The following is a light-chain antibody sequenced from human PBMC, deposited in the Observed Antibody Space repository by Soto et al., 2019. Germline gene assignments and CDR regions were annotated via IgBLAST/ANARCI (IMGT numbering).Light chain of an antibody. CDR1: SSDVGGYNY. V-gene: IGLV2-14*01. J-gene: IGLJ1*01. CDR3: SSYTSSSTC. CDR2: DVS. Sequence: QSALTQPASVSGSPGQSITISCTGTSSDVGGYNYVSWYQQHPGKAPKLMIYDVSNRPSGVSNRFSGSKSGNTASLTISGHQAEDEADYYCSSYTSSSTCFGTGTKLTVL.